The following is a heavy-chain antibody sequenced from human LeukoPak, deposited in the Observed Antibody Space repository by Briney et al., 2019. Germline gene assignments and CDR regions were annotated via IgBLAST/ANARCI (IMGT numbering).Heavy chain of an antibody. J-gene: IGHJ4*02. CDR3: ARDPHPYSSSSTNDY. Sequence: GGSLRLSCVASGFTFSSYWMSWVRQAPGKGLEWVANIKQDGNEKYYVDSVEGRFTISRDNAKNSLYLHMNSLRAEDSAVYYCARDPHPYSSSSTNDYWGQGTLVTVSS. D-gene: IGHD6-6*01. CDR2: IKQDGNEK. V-gene: IGHV3-7*01. CDR1: GFTFSSYW.